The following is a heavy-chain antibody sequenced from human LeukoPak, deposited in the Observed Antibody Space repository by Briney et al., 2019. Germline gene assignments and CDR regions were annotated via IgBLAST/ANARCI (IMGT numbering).Heavy chain of an antibody. Sequence: GGSLRLSCAASGFTFSSYRMNWVRQAPGKGLEWVTSISSSSSYIYYADSVKGRFTISRDNAKNSLYLQMNSLRAEDTAVYYCARKNGLDYWGQGTLVTASS. J-gene: IGHJ4*02. CDR2: ISSSSSYI. CDR3: ARKNGLDY. V-gene: IGHV3-21*01. CDR1: GFTFSSYR.